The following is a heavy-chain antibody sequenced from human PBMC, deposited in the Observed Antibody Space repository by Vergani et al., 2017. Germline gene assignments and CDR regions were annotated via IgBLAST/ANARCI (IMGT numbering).Heavy chain of an antibody. J-gene: IGHJ5*02. CDR1: GYIFKNYY. D-gene: IGHD2/OR15-2a*01. V-gene: IGHV1-46*02. Sequence: VPLVQSGAEVRKPGASVTVSCTASGYIFKNYYIHWLRQAPGQAFEWMGILNPTTGHTTSAQKFMGRVDMTRDPSTDTSTRTVHMTLSSLRSEDTAVYYCARAIGYCAGATWREYYFDLWGQGTRVTVSS. CDR2: LNPTTGHT. CDR3: ARAIGYCAGATWREYYFDL.